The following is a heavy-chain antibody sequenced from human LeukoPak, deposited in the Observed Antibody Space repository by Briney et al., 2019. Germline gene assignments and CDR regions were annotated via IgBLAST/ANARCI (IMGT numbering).Heavy chain of an antibody. V-gene: IGHV1-2*02. D-gene: IGHD2-21*02. CDR1: GYTFTGYY. CDR2: INPNSGGT. J-gene: IGHJ4*02. CDR3: ARDFLHCGGDCYPGLGY. Sequence: ASVKVSCKASGYTFTGYYMHWVRQAPGQGLEWMGWINPNSGGTNYAQKFQGRVTVTRDTSISTAYMELSSLRSDDTAVYYCARDFLHCGGDCYPGLGYWGQGTLVTVSS.